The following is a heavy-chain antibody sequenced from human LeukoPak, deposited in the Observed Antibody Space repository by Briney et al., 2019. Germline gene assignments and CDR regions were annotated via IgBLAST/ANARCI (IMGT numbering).Heavy chain of an antibody. CDR3: ARVAYSSSWYTFRNRHYYYYMDV. V-gene: IGHV1-18*01. J-gene: IGHJ6*03. CDR2: ISAYNGNT. Sequence: ASVKVSCKASGYTFTSYGISWVRQAPGQGLEWMGWISAYNGNTNYAQKLQGRVTMTTDTSTSTAYMELRSLGSDDTAVYYCARVAYSSSWYTFRNRHYYYYMDVWGKGTTVTISS. D-gene: IGHD6-13*01. CDR1: GYTFTSYG.